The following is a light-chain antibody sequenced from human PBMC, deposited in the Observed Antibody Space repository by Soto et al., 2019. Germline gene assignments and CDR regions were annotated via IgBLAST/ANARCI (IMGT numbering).Light chain of an antibody. CDR3: QQRSNWPLT. CDR1: QSINNNY. Sequence: VVLTQSPATLSVSPGERASLSCRASQSINNNYLTWYQQKPGQAPRLLIYDASNRATGIPARFSGSGSGTDFTLTISSLEPEDFAVYYCQQRSNWPLTFGGGTKVDI. J-gene: IGKJ4*01. CDR2: DAS. V-gene: IGKV3D-20*02.